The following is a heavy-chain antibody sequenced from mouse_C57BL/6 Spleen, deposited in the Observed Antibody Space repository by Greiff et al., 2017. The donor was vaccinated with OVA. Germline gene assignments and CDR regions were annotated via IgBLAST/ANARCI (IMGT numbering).Heavy chain of an antibody. CDR2: IRLKSDNYAT. V-gene: IGHV6-3*01. D-gene: IGHD2-3*01. CDR3: TIWYDYFDY. Sequence: EVQLQESGGGLVQPGGSMKLSCVASGFTFSNYWMNWVRQSPEKGLEWVAQIRLKSDNYATHYAESVKGRFTISRDDSKSSVYLQMNNLRAEDTGIYYCTIWYDYFDYWGQGTTLTVSS. J-gene: IGHJ2*01. CDR1: GFTFSNYW.